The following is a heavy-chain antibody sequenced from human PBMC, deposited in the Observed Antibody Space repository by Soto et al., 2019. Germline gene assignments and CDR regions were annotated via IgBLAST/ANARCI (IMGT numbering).Heavy chain of an antibody. J-gene: IGHJ4*02. CDR2: ITSGSSYI. CDR3: ARSSFDY. CDR1: GFTFSGYT. V-gene: IGHV3-21*01. Sequence: PGGSLRLSCAASGFTFSGYTMNWVRQAPGKGLEWVSSITSGSSYIYYADSVKGRFTISRDNAKNSLYLRINSLRAEDTAMYYCARSSFDYWGQGTLVTVSS.